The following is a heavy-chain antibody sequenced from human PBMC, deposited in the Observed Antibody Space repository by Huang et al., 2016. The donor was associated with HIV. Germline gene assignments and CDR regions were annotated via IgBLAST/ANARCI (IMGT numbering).Heavy chain of an antibody. J-gene: IGHJ4*02. V-gene: IGHV1-69*01. CDR3: ATVDYYDTSGPQRGYFDN. Sequence: QVQLVQSGAEVKKPGSSVKVSCKASGGSFRNFAIGWVRQAPGQGLEGMGGSIPTLGTANNAQKFQGRVTISADESTSTAYMELSSLRSEDTAVYYCATVDYYDTSGPQRGYFDNWGQGTLVTVSS. CDR2: SIPTLGTA. CDR1: GGSFRNFA. D-gene: IGHD3-22*01.